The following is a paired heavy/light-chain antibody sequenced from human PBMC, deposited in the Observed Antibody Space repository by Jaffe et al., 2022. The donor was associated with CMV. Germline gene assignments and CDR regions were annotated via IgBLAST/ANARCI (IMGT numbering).Light chain of an antibody. V-gene: IGKV3-15*01. Sequence: EIVMTQSPASLSVSPGETATLSCRASESVSKNLAWYQQKPGQAPRLLISGASTRATGIPARFSGSGSGTEFTLTISSLQSEDFAVYYCQHYDGWPRFGGGTRVDIK. J-gene: IGKJ4*01. CDR3: QHYDGWPR. CDR2: GAS. CDR1: ESVSKN.
Heavy chain of an antibody. Sequence: QVQLVESGGGVVQPGRSLRLSCAASGFSFSNYGMHWVRQTPGKGLEWVAIIWYDGSKKYYADSVKGRFTISRDNSENTLYLQMNSLRAEDTAVYFCARVPHGGWYADYWGQGNLVTVSS. CDR2: IWYDGSKK. V-gene: IGHV3-33*01. CDR3: ARVPHGGWYADY. CDR1: GFSFSNYG. J-gene: IGHJ4*02. D-gene: IGHD6-19*01.